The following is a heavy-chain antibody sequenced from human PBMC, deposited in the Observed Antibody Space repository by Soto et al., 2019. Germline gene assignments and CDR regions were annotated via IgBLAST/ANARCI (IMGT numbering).Heavy chain of an antibody. CDR1: GGSISSYY. CDR2: IYTSGST. V-gene: IGHV4-4*07. CDR3: HGGSDYDFWSGYSNDYYYYGMDV. D-gene: IGHD3-3*01. J-gene: IGHJ6*02. Sequence: ASETLSVTCTVSGGSISSYYWSWIRQPAGKGLEWIGRIYTSGSTNYNPSLKSRVTMSVDTSKNQFSLKLSSVTAADTAVYYCHGGSDYDFWSGYSNDYYYYGMDVWGQGTTVTVSS.